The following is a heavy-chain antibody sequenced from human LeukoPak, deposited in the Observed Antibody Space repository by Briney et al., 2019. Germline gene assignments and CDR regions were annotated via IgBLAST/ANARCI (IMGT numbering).Heavy chain of an antibody. J-gene: IGHJ4*02. CDR1: GFTFSSYS. CDR2: ISSSSSTI. Sequence: GGSLRLSCAASGFTFSSYSMNWVRQAPGKGLEWVSYISSSSSTIYYADSVKGRFTISRDNAKNSLYLQMNSLRAEDTAVYYCAGAYGSGSYYVLDYWGQGTLVTVSS. CDR3: AGAYGSGSYYVLDY. V-gene: IGHV3-48*01. D-gene: IGHD3-10*01.